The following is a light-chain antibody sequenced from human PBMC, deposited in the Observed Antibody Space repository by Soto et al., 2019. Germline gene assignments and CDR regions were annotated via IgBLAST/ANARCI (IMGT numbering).Light chain of an antibody. V-gene: IGKV1-39*01. J-gene: IGKJ2*01. CDR2: STS. Sequence: DIQMTQSPPSLSASVGERVTISCRASQAINKNLNWYQLKEGQAPKLLIYSTSEFQPGVPSRFSGSISETEFSLTITGLRPDDSATYFCQQSFRTPYTFGQGT. CDR1: QAINKN. CDR3: QQSFRTPYT.